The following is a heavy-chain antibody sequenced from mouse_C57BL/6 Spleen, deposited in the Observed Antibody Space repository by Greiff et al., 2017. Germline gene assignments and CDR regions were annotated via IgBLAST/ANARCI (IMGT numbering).Heavy chain of an antibody. CDR3: AAITTVVATYYYAMDY. Sequence: QVQLKESGPGLVQPSQSLSITCTVSGFSLTSYGVHWVRQSPGKGLEWLGVIWRGGSTDYNAAFMSRLSITKDNSKSQVFFKMNSLQADDTAIYYCAAITTVVATYYYAMDYWGQGTSVTVSS. D-gene: IGHD1-1*01. CDR2: IWRGGST. CDR1: GFSLTSYG. V-gene: IGHV2-5*01. J-gene: IGHJ4*01.